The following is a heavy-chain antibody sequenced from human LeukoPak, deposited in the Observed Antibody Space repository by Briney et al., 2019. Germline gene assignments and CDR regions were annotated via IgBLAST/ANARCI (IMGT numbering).Heavy chain of an antibody. D-gene: IGHD3-10*01. CDR1: GFTLSNYG. CDR2: IKEDGSEK. V-gene: IGHV3-7*03. J-gene: IGHJ3*02. CDR3: ARDWVAGVPFDAFDI. Sequence: GGSLRLSCAVSGFTLSNYGMSWVRQAPGKGLEWVANIKEDGSEKYYVDSVKGRFTISRDNAKNSLYLHMNSLTAEDTAMYYCARDWVAGVPFDAFDIWGQGTMVSVSS.